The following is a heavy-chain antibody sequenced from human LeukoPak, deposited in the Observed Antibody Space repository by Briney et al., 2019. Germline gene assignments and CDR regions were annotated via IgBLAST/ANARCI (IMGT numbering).Heavy chain of an antibody. Sequence: GASVKVSCKASGYTFTSYYMHWVRQAPGQGLEWMGIINPSGGSTSYAQKFQGRVTTTRDTSTSTVYMELSSLRSEDTAVYYCARAGYYYGSGSPLDYWGQGTLVTVSS. CDR1: GYTFTSYY. CDR3: ARAGYYYGSGSPLDY. J-gene: IGHJ4*02. D-gene: IGHD3-10*01. V-gene: IGHV1-46*01. CDR2: INPSGGST.